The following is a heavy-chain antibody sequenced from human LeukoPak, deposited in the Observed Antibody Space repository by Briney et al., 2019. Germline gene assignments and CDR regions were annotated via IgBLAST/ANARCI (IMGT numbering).Heavy chain of an antibody. J-gene: IGHJ4*02. Sequence: ASVKVSCKASGYTFTGYYMHWVRQAPGQGLEWMGWINPNSGGTNYAQKFQGRVTMTEDTSTDTAYMELSSLRSEDTAVYYCATGGLTPAWGYWGQGTLVTVSS. CDR2: INPNSGGT. CDR1: GYTFTGYY. CDR3: ATGGLTPAWGY. V-gene: IGHV1-2*02. D-gene: IGHD1-14*01.